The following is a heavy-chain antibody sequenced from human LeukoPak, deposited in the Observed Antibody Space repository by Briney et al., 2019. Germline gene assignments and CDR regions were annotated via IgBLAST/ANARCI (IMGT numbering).Heavy chain of an antibody. V-gene: IGHV4-34*01. D-gene: IGHD4-23*01. CDR2: INHSGST. J-gene: IGHJ3*02. Sequence: SETLSLTCAVYGGSFSGYYWSWIRQPPGKGLEWIGEINHSGSTNYNPSLKSRVTISVDTSKNQFSLKLSSVTAADTAVYYCARPVTRAAFDIWGQGTMVTVSS. CDR1: GGSFSGYY. CDR3: ARPVTRAAFDI.